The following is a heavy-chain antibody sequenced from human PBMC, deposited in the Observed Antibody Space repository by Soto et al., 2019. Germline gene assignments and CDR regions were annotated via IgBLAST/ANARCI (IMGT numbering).Heavy chain of an antibody. D-gene: IGHD4-17*01. CDR2: ISGSGGST. CDR3: AKVKGVTMDAFDI. V-gene: IGHV3-23*01. CDR1: GFTFSSYA. J-gene: IGHJ3*02. Sequence: EVQLLESGGGLVQPGGSLRLSCAASGFTFSSYAMSWFRQAPGKGLEWVSAISGSGGSTYYADSVKGRFTISRDNSKNTLYLQMNSLRAEDTAVYYCAKVKGVTMDAFDIWGQGTMVTVSS.